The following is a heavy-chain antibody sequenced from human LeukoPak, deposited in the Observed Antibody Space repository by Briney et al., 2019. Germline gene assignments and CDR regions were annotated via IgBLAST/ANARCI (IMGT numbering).Heavy chain of an antibody. V-gene: IGHV1-24*01. Sequence: ASVKVSCKVSGYTLTELSMHWVRQAPGKGLEWMGGFDPEDGETIYAQKFQGRVTMTEDTSTDTAYMELGSLRSEDTAVYYCATGAESASGSYSVFDYWGQGTLVTVSS. D-gene: IGHD1-26*01. CDR3: ATGAESASGSYSVFDY. CDR2: FDPEDGET. J-gene: IGHJ4*02. CDR1: GYTLTELS.